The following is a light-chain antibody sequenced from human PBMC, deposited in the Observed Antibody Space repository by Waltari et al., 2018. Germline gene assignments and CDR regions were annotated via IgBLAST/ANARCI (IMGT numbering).Light chain of an antibody. V-gene: IGKV3-20*01. CDR1: QSVSSSY. CDR3: HQYGSSPT. CDR2: DAS. J-gene: IGKJ2*01. Sequence: EIVLTQSPGTLSLSPGERATLSCRASQSVSSSYLAWDQQKPGQAPSLLIYDASTRATGIPDRFSGGGSGTDFTLTIGRLEPEDFAVYYCHQYGSSPTFGQGTKLEIK.